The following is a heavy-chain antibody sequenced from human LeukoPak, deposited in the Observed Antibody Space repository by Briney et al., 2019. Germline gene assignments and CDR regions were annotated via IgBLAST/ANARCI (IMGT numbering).Heavy chain of an antibody. D-gene: IGHD6-19*01. CDR3: AVGYSSGWYYNYFDY. CDR2: ISAYNGNT. Sequence: ASVKVSCKASGYTFTSYGISWVRQTPGQGLEWMGWISAYNGNTNYAQKLQGSVTMTTDTSTSTAYMELRSLRSDDTAVYYCAVGYSSGWYYNYFDYWGQGTLVTVSS. CDR1: GYTFTSYG. J-gene: IGHJ4*02. V-gene: IGHV1-18*01.